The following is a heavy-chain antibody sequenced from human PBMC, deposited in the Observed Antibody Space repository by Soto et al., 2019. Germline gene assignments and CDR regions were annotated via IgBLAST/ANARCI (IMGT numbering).Heavy chain of an antibody. CDR1: GFTFSSYA. CDR2: ISHDGSNK. J-gene: IGHJ4*02. Sequence: GGSLRLSCAASGFTFSSYAMHWVRQAPGKGLEWVAVISHDGSNKYYADSVKGRFTISRDNSKNTLYLQMNSLRAEDTAVYYCARNWVFDYWGQGTLVTVSS. V-gene: IGHV3-30*04. D-gene: IGHD7-27*01. CDR3: ARNWVFDY.